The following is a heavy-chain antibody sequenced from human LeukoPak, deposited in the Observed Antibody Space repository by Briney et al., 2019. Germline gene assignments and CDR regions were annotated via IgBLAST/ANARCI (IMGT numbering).Heavy chain of an antibody. V-gene: IGHV1-69*13. CDR3: AREPGIYGRYYWYFDL. CDR1: GGTFSGYA. CDR2: IIPIFGTA. D-gene: IGHD2/OR15-2a*01. Sequence: SVKVSCKASGGTFSGYAISWVRQAPGQGLEWMGGIIPIFGTANYAQKFQGRVTITAGASTSTAYMELSSLRSEDTAVYYCAREPGIYGRYYWYFDLWGRGTLVTVSS. J-gene: IGHJ2*01.